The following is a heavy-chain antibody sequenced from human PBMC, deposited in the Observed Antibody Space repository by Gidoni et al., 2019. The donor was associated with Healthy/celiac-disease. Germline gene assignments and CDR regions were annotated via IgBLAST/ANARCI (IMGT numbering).Heavy chain of an antibody. CDR1: GGSFSGYS. V-gene: IGHV4-34*01. CDR3: AREEGYSSGWYLQLSWFDP. CDR2: INHSGST. J-gene: IGHJ5*02. D-gene: IGHD6-19*01. Sequence: QVQLQQWGAVLLKPSETLSLTCPVYGGSFSGYSWGWIRQPPGKGLEWIGEINHSGSTNYNPSLKSRVTISVDTSKNQFSLKLSSVTAADTAVYYCAREEGYSSGWYLQLSWFDPWGQGTLVTVSS.